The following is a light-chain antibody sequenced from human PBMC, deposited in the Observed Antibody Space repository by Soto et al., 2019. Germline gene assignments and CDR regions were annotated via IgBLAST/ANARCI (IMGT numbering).Light chain of an antibody. CDR1: ESVGSS. V-gene: IGKV3-15*01. CDR3: QHYNNLPPMWT. J-gene: IGKJ1*01. CDR2: GAS. Sequence: ETVMTQSPDTLSVSPGERATLSCRASESVGSSLAWYQQRPGQAPRLLIYGASTRATGIPPRFSGSGSGTEFTLSISALQSEDFAVYYCQHYNNLPPMWTFGQGTKVEIK.